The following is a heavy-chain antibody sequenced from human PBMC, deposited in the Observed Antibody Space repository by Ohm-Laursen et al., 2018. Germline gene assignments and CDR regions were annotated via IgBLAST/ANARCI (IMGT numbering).Heavy chain of an antibody. CDR3: AKGRYYYDSSGPGFDY. D-gene: IGHD3-22*01. CDR1: GFTFSSYW. J-gene: IGHJ4*02. V-gene: IGHV3-7*01. CDR2: IKQDGSEK. Sequence: GSLRLSCAASGFTFSSYWMSWVRQAPGKGLEWVANIKQDGSEKYYVDSVKGRFTISRDNSKNTLYLQMNSLRAEDTAVYYCAKGRYYYDSSGPGFDYWGQGTLVTVSS.